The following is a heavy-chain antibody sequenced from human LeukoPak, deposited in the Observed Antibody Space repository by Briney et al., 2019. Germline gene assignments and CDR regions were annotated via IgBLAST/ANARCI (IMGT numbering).Heavy chain of an antibody. CDR2: MYNSGTA. CDR3: ARHRRGSGSNWFDP. J-gene: IGHJ5*02. Sequence: PSETLSLTCTVSGGSISSYYWSWIRQPPGKGLEWIGSMYNSGTAYYNSSLKSRVTISVDTSKNQFSLKLNSMTATDTAVYYCARHRRGSGSNWFDPWGQGTLVTVSS. D-gene: IGHD1-14*01. CDR1: GGSISSYY. V-gene: IGHV4-59*05.